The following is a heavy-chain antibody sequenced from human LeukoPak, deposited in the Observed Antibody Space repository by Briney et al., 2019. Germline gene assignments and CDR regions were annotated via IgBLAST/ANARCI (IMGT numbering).Heavy chain of an antibody. CDR3: ARDTNGWNDY. D-gene: IGHD2-8*01. J-gene: IGHJ4*02. CDR1: RFTFSNYW. V-gene: IGHV3-7*01. Sequence: GGSLRLSCAASRFTFSNYWMTWVRQAPGKGLEWVANIKQDGSVKQYVGSVKGRFTISRDNAKNSLYLQMNSLRAEDTAVYYCARDTNGWNDYWGQGTLVTVSS. CDR2: IKQDGSVK.